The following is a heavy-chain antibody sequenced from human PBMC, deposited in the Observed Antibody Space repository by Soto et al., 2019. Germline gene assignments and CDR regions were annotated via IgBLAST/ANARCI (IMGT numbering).Heavy chain of an antibody. CDR1: EFTFSSYE. D-gene: IGHD6-13*01. J-gene: IGHJ4*02. V-gene: IGHV3-48*03. Sequence: GESLKISCVASEFTFSSYETNWVRQAPGKGLEWGSYISSSGTTIYYTDSVKVRFTISRDNAKKSLYLQMNSLRAEDTAVYYCVRFGGAAAGPGDYWGQGSLVTVSS. CDR3: VRFGGAAAGPGDY. CDR2: ISSSGTTI.